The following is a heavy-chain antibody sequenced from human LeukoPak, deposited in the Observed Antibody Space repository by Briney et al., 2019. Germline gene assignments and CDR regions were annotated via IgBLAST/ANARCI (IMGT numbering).Heavy chain of an antibody. CDR3: ATDYGGNSDWYFDL. CDR2: ISPSGTT. Sequence: SETLSLTCTVSGGPINTYSWSWIRQPPGKALEWIGYISPSGTTNYNPSFESRVTISLSTSKNHFSLQLKSVTAADTALYYCATDYGGNSDWYFDLWGRGTLVTVSS. J-gene: IGHJ2*01. D-gene: IGHD4-23*01. V-gene: IGHV4-4*09. CDR1: GGPINTYS.